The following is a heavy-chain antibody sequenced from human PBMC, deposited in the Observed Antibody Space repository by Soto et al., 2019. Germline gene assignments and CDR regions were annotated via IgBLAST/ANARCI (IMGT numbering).Heavy chain of an antibody. J-gene: IGHJ6*03. CDR2: ISSYGVGT. D-gene: IGHD6-6*01. CDR1: GFTLSGYA. CDR3: ARRARPGFYYMDV. V-gene: IGHV3-64*01. Sequence: EVQLAESGGGLAQPGGSLRLSCAASGFTLSGYAMDWVRQAPGKGLEYVSGISSYGVGTYYANSVQGRFTISRDNSKNTVYLQMGSLRPEDMAVYYCARRARPGFYYMDVWGKGTTVTVSS.